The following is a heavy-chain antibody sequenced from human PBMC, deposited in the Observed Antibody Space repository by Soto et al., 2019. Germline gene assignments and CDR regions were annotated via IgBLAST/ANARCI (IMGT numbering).Heavy chain of an antibody. CDR2: LSATGLST. D-gene: IGHD3-10*01. J-gene: IGHJ4*01. CDR1: GFTFSSYA. Sequence: GGSLRLSCEASGFTFSSYAMSWVRQAPGKGLEWVSALSATGLSTYYADSVRGRVTISRDNSANTLSLEMRSLTADDTALYYCARDKDTSSWTAFDLWGHGTLVTVSS. V-gene: IGHV3-23*01. CDR3: ARDKDTSSWTAFDL.